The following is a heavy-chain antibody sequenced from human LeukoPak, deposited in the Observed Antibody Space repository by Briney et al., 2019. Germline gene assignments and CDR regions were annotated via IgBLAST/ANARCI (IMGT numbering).Heavy chain of an antibody. CDR2: IYYSGST. J-gene: IGHJ4*02. CDR3: ARARETVAIDY. D-gene: IGHD5-12*01. V-gene: IGHV4-59*12. CDR1: GGSFSGYY. Sequence: PSETLSLTCAVYGGSFSGYYWSWIRQPPGKGLEWIGYIYYSGSTNYNPSLKSRVTISVDTSKNQFSLKLSSVTAADTAVYYCARARETVAIDYWGQGTLVTVSS.